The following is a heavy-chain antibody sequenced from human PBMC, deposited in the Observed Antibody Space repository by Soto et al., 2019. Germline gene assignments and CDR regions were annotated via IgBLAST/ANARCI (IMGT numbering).Heavy chain of an antibody. Sequence: QVQLQQWGAGLLKPSETLSLTCAVYGGSFSGYYWSWIRQPPGKGLEWIGEINHSGSTNYNPSLKSRVTISVDTSKNQFSLKLSSVTAADTAVYYCARRVMLPMVRGVVDYWGQGTLVTVSS. J-gene: IGHJ4*02. V-gene: IGHV4-34*01. D-gene: IGHD3-10*01. CDR3: ARRVMLPMVRGVVDY. CDR1: GGSFSGYY. CDR2: INHSGST.